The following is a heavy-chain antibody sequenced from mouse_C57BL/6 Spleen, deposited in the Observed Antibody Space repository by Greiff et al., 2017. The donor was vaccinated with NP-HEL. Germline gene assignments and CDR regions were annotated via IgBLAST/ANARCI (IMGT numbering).Heavy chain of an antibody. Sequence: EVKLMESGGGLVKPGGSLKLSCAASGFTFSSYAMSWVRQTPEKRLEWVATISDGGSYTYYPDNVKGRFTISRDNAKNNLYLQMSHLKSEDTAMYYCARDYYSNSGFAYWGQGTLVTVSA. J-gene: IGHJ3*01. CDR1: GFTFSSYA. D-gene: IGHD2-5*01. CDR2: ISDGGSYT. CDR3: ARDYYSNSGFAY. V-gene: IGHV5-4*01.